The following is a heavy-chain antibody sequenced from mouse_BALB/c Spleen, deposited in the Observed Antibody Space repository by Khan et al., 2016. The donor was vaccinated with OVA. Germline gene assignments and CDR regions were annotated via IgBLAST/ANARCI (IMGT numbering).Heavy chain of an antibody. CDR3: SSGYVGNYDFAY. J-gene: IGHJ3*01. V-gene: IGHV1S132*01. CDR2: IFPGTGTT. Sequence: QVQLKQSEAELVKPGASVKLSCTTSGYTFTNYWIQWIKQRPGQGLEWIGEIFPGTGTTYYNENFKGKATLTIDTSSTTAYLQLSSLTSEDSAVSLRSSGYVGNYDFAYGGQGTLAIVSA. CDR1: GYTFTNYW. D-gene: IGHD1-1*01.